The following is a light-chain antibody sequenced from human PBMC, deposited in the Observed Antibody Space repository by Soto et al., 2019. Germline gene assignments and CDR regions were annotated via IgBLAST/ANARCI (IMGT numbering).Light chain of an antibody. Sequence: QPVLTQSPSASASLGASVKFTCTLSSGHSNYAIAWHQQQPEKGPRYLMKLYSDGSHDKVDGIPDRFSGSSSGAERYLTISSLQSEDEADYYCQTWGTGIRVFGGGTKLTVL. J-gene: IGLJ3*02. CDR3: QTWGTGIRV. CDR1: SGHSNYA. V-gene: IGLV4-69*01. CDR2: LYSDGSH.